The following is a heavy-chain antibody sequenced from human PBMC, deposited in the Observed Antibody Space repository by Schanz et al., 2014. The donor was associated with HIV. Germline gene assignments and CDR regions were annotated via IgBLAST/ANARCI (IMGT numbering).Heavy chain of an antibody. CDR1: RFTFTSFA. V-gene: IGHV3-23*04. D-gene: IGHD1-26*01. J-gene: IGHJ4*02. CDR3: AKDRLDGSYYLDY. Sequence: EVQLAESGGGLVQPGGSLRLSCAASRFTFTSFAMSWVRQAPGKGLEWVSSISGSGGGTYYADSVKGRFTISRDISKNTLFLQMNSLRADDTAVYYCAKDRLDGSYYLDYWGQGTLVTVSA. CDR2: ISGSGGGT.